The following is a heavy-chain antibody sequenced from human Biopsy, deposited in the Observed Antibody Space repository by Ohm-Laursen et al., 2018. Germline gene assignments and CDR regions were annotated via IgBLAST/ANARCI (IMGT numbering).Heavy chain of an antibody. Sequence: TLSLTCTVSGGSITADFWTWIRQPPGKGLEWIGYIYYSGIAANYNPSLRGRVTISVDTSKHQFSLRLTSATAADTAVYYCARGGFGLDGYNSPWGRGTLVIVSS. CDR3: ARGGFGLDGYNSP. J-gene: IGHJ5*02. CDR2: IYYSGIA. CDR1: GGSITADF. V-gene: IGHV4-59*01. D-gene: IGHD5-24*01.